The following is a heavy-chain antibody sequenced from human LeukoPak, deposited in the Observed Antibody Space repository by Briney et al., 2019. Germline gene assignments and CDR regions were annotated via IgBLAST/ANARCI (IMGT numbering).Heavy chain of an antibody. J-gene: IGHJ3*01. D-gene: IGHD3-22*01. V-gene: IGHV3-48*03. CDR1: GFTFSSYE. CDR2: ISRSGTTK. CDR3: ARYHVNYDST. Sequence: QTGGSLRLSCAASGFTFSSYEMNSVRHAPGNGLEWVAYISRSGTTKNYADSVKGRFTISRDNAKNSLYLQMNSLRVEDTAVYYCARYHVNYDSTWGQGTMVTVSS.